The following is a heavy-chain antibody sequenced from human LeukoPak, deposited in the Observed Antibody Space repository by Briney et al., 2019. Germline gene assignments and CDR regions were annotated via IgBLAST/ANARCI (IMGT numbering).Heavy chain of an antibody. CDR3: ARTDSAAGPYYYYYYGMDV. CDR1: GYTFTGYY. J-gene: IGHJ6*02. Sequence: ASVKVSCKASGYTFTGYYMHWVRQAPGQGLEWMGWINPNSGGTNYAQKFQGRVTMTRDTSISTAYMELSRLRSDDTAVYYSARTDSAAGPYYYYYYGMDVWGQGTTVTVSS. CDR2: INPNSGGT. V-gene: IGHV1-2*02. D-gene: IGHD6-13*01.